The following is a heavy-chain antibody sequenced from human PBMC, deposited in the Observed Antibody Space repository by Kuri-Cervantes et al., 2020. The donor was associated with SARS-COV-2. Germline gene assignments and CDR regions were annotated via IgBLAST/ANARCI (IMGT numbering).Heavy chain of an antibody. CDR1: GHTFTGYY. D-gene: IGHD2-2*01. J-gene: IGHJ4*02. Sequence: SVKVSCKASGHTFTGYYMHWVRQAPGQGLEWMGWINPNSGGTNYAQKFQGRVTMTRDTSISTAYMELSRLRSDDTAVYYCARDIVVVPAASSDYWGQGTLVTVSS. CDR2: INPNSGGT. V-gene: IGHV1-2*02. CDR3: ARDIVVVPAASSDY.